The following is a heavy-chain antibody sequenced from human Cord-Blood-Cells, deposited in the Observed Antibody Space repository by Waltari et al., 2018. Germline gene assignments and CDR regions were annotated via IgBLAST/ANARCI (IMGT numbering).Heavy chain of an antibody. CDR2: IYYSGST. D-gene: IGHD2-2*01. J-gene: IGHJ4*02. Sequence: QVQLQESGPGLVKPSATLSLTCTVPGGSISSYYWSWIRQPPGKGLEWIGYIYYSGSTNYNPSLKSRVTISVDTSKNQFSLKLSSVTAADTAVYYCARGTPSFDYWGQGTLVTVSS. CDR1: GGSISSYY. CDR3: ARGTPSFDY. V-gene: IGHV4-59*01.